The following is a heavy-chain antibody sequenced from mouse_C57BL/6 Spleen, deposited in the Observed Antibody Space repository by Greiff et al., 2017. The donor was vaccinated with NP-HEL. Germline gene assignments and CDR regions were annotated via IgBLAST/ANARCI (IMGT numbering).Heavy chain of an antibody. CDR3: ARVYGYDLYYFDY. J-gene: IGHJ2*01. V-gene: IGHV5-16*01. Sequence: EVKLVESEGGLVQPGSSMKLSCTASGFTFSDYYMAWVRQVPEKGLEWVANINYDGSSTYYLDSLKSRFIISRDNAKNILYLQMSSLKSEDTATYYCARVYGYDLYYFDYWGQGTTLTVSS. CDR1: GFTFSDYY. CDR2: INYDGSST. D-gene: IGHD2-2*01.